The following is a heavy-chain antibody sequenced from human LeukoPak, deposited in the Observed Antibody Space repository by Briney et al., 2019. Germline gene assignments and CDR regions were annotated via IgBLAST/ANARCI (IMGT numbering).Heavy chain of an antibody. Sequence: ASVQVSCKASGYTFTGYYMHWVRLAPGQGLEWMGWINPNSGGTNDAQKFQGRVTMTRDTSISTVYMELSRLRSDDTAVYYCARDKTISGWGGDAFDIWGQGTMVTVSS. CDR1: GYTFTGYY. V-gene: IGHV1-2*02. CDR3: ARDKTISGWGGDAFDI. CDR2: INPNSGGT. J-gene: IGHJ3*02. D-gene: IGHD6-19*01.